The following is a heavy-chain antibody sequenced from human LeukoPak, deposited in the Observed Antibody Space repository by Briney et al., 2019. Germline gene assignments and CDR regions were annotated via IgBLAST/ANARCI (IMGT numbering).Heavy chain of an antibody. CDR1: GFTFSTYA. V-gene: IGHV3-64D*06. Sequence: GGSLRLSCTGSGFTFSTYAMHWVRQAPGKGLEYVSVISANGDSTYYADSVKGRFTISRDNSKNTLYLQMNSLRVADTAVYYCVKRGMAAGDYYFDYWGQGTLVTVSS. CDR3: VKRGMAAGDYYFDY. CDR2: ISANGDST. J-gene: IGHJ4*02. D-gene: IGHD6-13*01.